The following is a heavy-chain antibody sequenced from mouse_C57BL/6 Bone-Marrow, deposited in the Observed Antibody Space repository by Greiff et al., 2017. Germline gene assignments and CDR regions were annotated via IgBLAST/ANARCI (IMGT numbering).Heavy chain of an antibody. V-gene: IGHV1-7*01. J-gene: IGHJ3*01. CDR2: INPSSGYT. Sequence: VQLQQSGAELAKPGASVKLSCKASGYTFTSYWMHWVKQRPGQGLEWIGYINPSSGYTKYNQKFKDTATLTADKSSSTAYMQLSSLTYEDSAVYYCARGGREFAYWGQGTLVTVSA. CDR1: GYTFTSYW. CDR3: ARGGREFAY. D-gene: IGHD3-1*01.